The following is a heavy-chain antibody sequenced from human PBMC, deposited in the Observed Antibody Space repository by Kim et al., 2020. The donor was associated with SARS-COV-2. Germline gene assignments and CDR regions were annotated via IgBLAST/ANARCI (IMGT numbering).Heavy chain of an antibody. V-gene: IGHV4-59*01. D-gene: IGHD5-12*01. CDR3: ARDPSGYPNGTYGMDV. J-gene: IGHJ6*02. Sequence: SLQSRVTISVDTSKKQFSLKLSSVTAADTAVYYCARDPSGYPNGTYGMDVWGQGTTVTVSS.